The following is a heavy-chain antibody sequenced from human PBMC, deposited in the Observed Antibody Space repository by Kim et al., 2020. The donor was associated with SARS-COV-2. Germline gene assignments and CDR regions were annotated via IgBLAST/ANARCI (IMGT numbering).Heavy chain of an antibody. CDR3: AKGSAPWFGELLGYRRGYFDY. CDR1: GFTFSSYG. J-gene: IGHJ4*02. D-gene: IGHD3-10*01. V-gene: IGHV3-33*06. CDR2: IWYDGSNK. Sequence: GGSLRLSCAASGFTFSSYGMHWVRQAPGKGLEWVAVIWYDGSNKYYADSVKGRFTISRDNSKNTLYLQMNSLRAEDTAVYYCAKGSAPWFGELLGYRRGYFDYWGQGTLVTVSS.